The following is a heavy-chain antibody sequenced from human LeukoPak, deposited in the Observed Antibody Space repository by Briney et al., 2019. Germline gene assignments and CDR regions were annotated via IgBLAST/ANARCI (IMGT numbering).Heavy chain of an antibody. D-gene: IGHD6-13*01. Sequence: GGSLRLSCAASGFTFRNYWMSWVRQAPGKGLERVAKVKQDGSEKYYVDSVKGRFAVSRDNAKNSLYLQMNSLRAEDTAVYYCARDYISSWANFDYWGQGTLVTVSS. J-gene: IGHJ4*02. CDR1: GFTFRNYW. CDR3: ARDYISSWANFDY. V-gene: IGHV3-7*01. CDR2: VKQDGSEK.